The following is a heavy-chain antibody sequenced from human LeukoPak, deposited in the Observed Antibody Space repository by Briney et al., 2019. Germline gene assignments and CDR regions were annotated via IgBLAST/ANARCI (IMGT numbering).Heavy chain of an antibody. V-gene: IGHV4-34*01. CDR3: ARPKYYYGSGSYSWFDP. J-gene: IGHJ5*02. CDR2: INHSGST. CDR1: GGSFSGYY. Sequence: SETLSLTCAVYGGSFSGYYWSWIRQPPGKGLEWIGEINHSGSTNYNPSLKSRVTISVDTSKNQFSLKLSSVTAADTAVYYCARPKYYYGSGSYSWFDPWGQGTLVTVSS. D-gene: IGHD3-10*01.